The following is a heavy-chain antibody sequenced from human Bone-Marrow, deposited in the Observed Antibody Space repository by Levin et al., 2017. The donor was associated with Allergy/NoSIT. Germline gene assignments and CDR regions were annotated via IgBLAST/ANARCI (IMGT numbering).Heavy chain of an antibody. CDR2: IQNSGST. Sequence: PSQTLSLTCTVSGASISSDFYYWSWIRQPPGKGLEWIGYIQNSGSTSYNPSLQSRVSISRDTSKNQFSLHLSSVTAADTAVYYCEGAAGVWGQGTLVTVSS. D-gene: IGHD3-16*01. CDR1: GASISSDFYY. J-gene: IGHJ4*02. CDR3: EGAAGV. V-gene: IGHV4-30-4*01.